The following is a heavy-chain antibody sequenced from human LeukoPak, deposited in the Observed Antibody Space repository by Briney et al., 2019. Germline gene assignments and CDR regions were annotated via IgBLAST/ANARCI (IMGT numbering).Heavy chain of an antibody. CDR3: ASLRGYCSSTSCRRGAFDI. CDR2: ISAYNGNT. J-gene: IGHJ3*02. Sequence: ASVKVSCKASGYTFTSYGISWVRQAPGQGLEWMGWISAYNGNTNYAQKLQGRVTMTTDTSTSTAYMELRSLRSDDTAVYYCASLRGYCSSTSCRRGAFDIWGQGTMVTVSS. CDR1: GYTFTSYG. V-gene: IGHV1-18*01. D-gene: IGHD2-2*01.